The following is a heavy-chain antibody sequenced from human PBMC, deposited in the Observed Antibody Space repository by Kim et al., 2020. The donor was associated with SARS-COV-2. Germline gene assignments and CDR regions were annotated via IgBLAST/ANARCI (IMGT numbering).Heavy chain of an antibody. J-gene: IGHJ6*02. V-gene: IGHV5-51*01. CDR1: GYTFTTYW. CDR2: IYPGDSDI. CDR3: AKSAASSSNYYGLDV. D-gene: IGHD2-2*01. Sequence: GESLKISCKGSGYTFTTYWIAWVRQMPGKGLEWMGVIYPGDSDIRYSPSFQSRVTISADKSFSTAFLQWSSLMASDTAIYYCAKSAASSSNYYGLDVWGQGTTVTVSS.